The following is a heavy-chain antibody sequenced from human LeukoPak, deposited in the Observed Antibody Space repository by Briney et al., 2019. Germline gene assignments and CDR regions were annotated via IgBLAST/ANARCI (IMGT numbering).Heavy chain of an antibody. CDR3: ARLQIAVAGPNWFDP. V-gene: IGHV3-23*01. J-gene: IGHJ5*02. CDR1: GFTFSSYA. Sequence: GGSLRLSCAASGFTFSSYAMSWVRQAPGKGLEWVSAISGSGGSTYYADSVKGRFAISRDNSKNTLYLQMNSLRAEDTAVYYCARLQIAVAGPNWFDPWDQGTLVTVSS. D-gene: IGHD6-19*01. CDR2: ISGSGGST.